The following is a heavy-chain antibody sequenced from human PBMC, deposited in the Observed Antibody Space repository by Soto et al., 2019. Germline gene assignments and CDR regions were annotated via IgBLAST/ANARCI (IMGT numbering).Heavy chain of an antibody. J-gene: IGHJ3*02. V-gene: IGHV3-30*18. CDR2: ISYDGSNK. CDR1: GFTFSSYG. CDR3: AKETNRDFWSGYYTHDAFDI. Sequence: GGSLRLSCAASGFTFSSYGMHWVRQAPGKGLEWVAVISYDGSNKYYADSVKGRFTISRDNSKNTLYLQMNSLRAEDTAVYYCAKETNRDFWSGYYTHDAFDIWGQGTMVTVSS. D-gene: IGHD3-3*01.